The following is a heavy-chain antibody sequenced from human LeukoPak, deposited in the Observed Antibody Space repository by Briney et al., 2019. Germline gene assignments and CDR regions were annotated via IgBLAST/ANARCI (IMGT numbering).Heavy chain of an antibody. Sequence: GGSLRLSCVASGFTFDDYVMHWVRQAPGKGLEWVSGISGNSGTIGYADSVKGRFTTSRDNAKSSLYLQMSSLRLEDTALYYCVKESRGVNYESRGYSFVDEKLFGRRRQNYYYMDVWGKGTTVTVSS. CDR1: GFTFDDYV. CDR3: VKESRGVNYESRGYSFVDEKLFGRRRQNYYYMDV. V-gene: IGHV3-9*01. J-gene: IGHJ6*03. CDR2: ISGNSGTI. D-gene: IGHD3-22*01.